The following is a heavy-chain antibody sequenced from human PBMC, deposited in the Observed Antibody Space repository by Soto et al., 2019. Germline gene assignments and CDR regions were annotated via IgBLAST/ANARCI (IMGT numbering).Heavy chain of an antibody. D-gene: IGHD2-2*01. V-gene: IGHV3-48*03. CDR1: GFAFNSHD. CDR2: ISRTANTI. Sequence: QLVESGGGLVQPGGSLRLSCTASGFAFNSHDFNWVRQAPGKGLEWISYISRTANTIYYADSVKGRFTNSRVNAKNSLYLQMNSLRAEDTAVYYCARFYAAIYYYGMDVWGQGTTVTVSS. J-gene: IGHJ6*02. CDR3: ARFYAAIYYYGMDV.